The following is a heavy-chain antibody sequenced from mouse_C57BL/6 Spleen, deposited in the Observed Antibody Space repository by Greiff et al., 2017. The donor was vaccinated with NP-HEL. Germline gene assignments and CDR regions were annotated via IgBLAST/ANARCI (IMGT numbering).Heavy chain of an antibody. Sequence: VQLQQSGAELVKPGASVKMSCKASCYTFTTYPIVWMKQNHGKSLERIGNCHPYNAGTKYNEKFKVKATLTVVKSSGTVYLELSRLTSDDSAVYYCGRGGYYGSSHFDYPGQGTTYTVAS. V-gene: IGHV1-47*01. D-gene: IGHD1-1*01. J-gene: IGHJ2*01. CDR3: GRGGYYGSSHFDY. CDR2: CHPYNAGT. CDR1: CYTFTTYP.